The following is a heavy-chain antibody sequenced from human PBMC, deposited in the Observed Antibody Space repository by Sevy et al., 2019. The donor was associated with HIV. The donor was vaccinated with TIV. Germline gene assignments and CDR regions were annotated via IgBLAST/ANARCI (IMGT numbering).Heavy chain of an antibody. Sequence: GGSLRLSCAPSGFTFSTYAMNWVRQAPGKGLEWVSSIGGSGRYTYYPDSVEGRFTISRDNSKNMLYLQMNSLRVADMAVYYCAKGYCSGGACPRDYYYYGMDVWGQGTTVTVSS. CDR3: AKGYCSGGACPRDYYYYGMDV. J-gene: IGHJ6*02. V-gene: IGHV3-23*01. CDR2: IGGSGRYT. CDR1: GFTFSTYA. D-gene: IGHD2-15*01.